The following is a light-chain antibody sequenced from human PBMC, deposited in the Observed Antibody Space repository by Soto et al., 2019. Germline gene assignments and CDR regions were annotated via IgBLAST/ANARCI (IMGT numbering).Light chain of an antibody. V-gene: IGLV2-18*02. Sequence: QSALPQPPSLSAPPGQSATISCTGTSRDVGSYNGVSWYQQPPGTAPKLIIYEGSTRPSGVPDRFSGSKSGNTASLTITGLQAEDEADYYCNSYTISGTYVFGTGTQLTVL. CDR1: SRDVGSYNG. CDR3: NSYTISGTYV. J-gene: IGLJ1*01. CDR2: EGS.